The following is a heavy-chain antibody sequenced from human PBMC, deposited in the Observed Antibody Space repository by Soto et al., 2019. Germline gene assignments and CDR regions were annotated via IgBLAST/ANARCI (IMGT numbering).Heavy chain of an antibody. D-gene: IGHD5-18*01. CDR1: GFTFSSYA. Sequence: EVQLLVSGGGLVQPGGSLRLSCAASGFTFSSYAMTWVRQAPGKGLEWVSAISGSGITTYYADSVKGRFTISRDNSKNTLYLQMNSLRAEDTAVYYCAKDRGYSYGYDAFDIWGQGTMVTVSS. CDR2: ISGSGITT. V-gene: IGHV3-23*01. CDR3: AKDRGYSYGYDAFDI. J-gene: IGHJ3*02.